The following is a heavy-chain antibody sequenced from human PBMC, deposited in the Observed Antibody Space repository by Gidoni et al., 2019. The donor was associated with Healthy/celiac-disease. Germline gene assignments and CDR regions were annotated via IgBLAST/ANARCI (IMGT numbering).Heavy chain of an antibody. Sequence: PGKGLEWMGRIDPSDSYTNYSPSFQGHVTISADKSISTAYLQWSSLKASDTAMYYCARQYSSGWDTNDYWGQGTLVTVSS. CDR3: ARQYSSGWDTNDY. V-gene: IGHV5-10-1*01. D-gene: IGHD6-19*01. J-gene: IGHJ4*02. CDR2: IDPSDSYT.